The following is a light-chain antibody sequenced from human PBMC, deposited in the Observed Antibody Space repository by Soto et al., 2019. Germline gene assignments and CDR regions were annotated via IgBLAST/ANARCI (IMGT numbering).Light chain of an antibody. Sequence: DRLLTQSPESLSMSLPERATINCKSSHSVLYCSNNKNYLAWYQQKPQEPPMLIIGGAATRESGVPSRCSGSGAAADTPTTISSLPADDVVVYYRQQYYSTPWTFGQGTKVDIK. CDR3: QQYYSTPWT. J-gene: IGKJ1*01. V-gene: IGKV4-1*01. CDR1: HSVLYCSNNKNY. CDR2: GAA.